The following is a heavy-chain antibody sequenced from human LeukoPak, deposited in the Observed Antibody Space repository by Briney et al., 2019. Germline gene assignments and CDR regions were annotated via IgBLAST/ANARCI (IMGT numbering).Heavy chain of an antibody. CDR2: IHISGST. Sequence: PSETLSLTCIVSGASISNYYWNWIRQPPGKGLEWIGRIHISGSTNYNPSLKSRVTTSVDTSKNQFSLKLTSLTAADTAVYYCASYSGFGLYFVYWGQGSLVTVSS. CDR1: GASISNYY. V-gene: IGHV4-4*07. CDR3: ASYSGFGLYFVY. J-gene: IGHJ4*02. D-gene: IGHD5-12*01.